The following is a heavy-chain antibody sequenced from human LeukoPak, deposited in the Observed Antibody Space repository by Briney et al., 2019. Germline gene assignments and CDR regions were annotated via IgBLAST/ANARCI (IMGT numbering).Heavy chain of an antibody. CDR3: ARGPTLDYYYYYMDV. CDR1: GFTFSSYS. V-gene: IGHV3-48*01. D-gene: IGHD3-3*02. Sequence: GGSLRLSCAASGFTFSSYSMNWVRQAPGKGLEWVSYISSSSSTIYYADSVKGRFTISRDNAKNSLYLQMNSLRAEDTAVYYCARGPTLDYYYYYMDVWGKGTTVTVSS. CDR2: ISSSSSTI. J-gene: IGHJ6*03.